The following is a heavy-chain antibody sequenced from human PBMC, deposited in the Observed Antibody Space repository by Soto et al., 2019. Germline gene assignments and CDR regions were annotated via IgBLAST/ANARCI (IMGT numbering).Heavy chain of an antibody. J-gene: IGHJ4*02. CDR2: ISGSGGST. D-gene: IGHD4-17*01. CDR3: VIRPAKQLWFGNDYGDYTFDY. CDR1: GFTFSSYA. Sequence: PGGSLRLSCAASGFTFSSYAMSWVRQAPGKGLEWVSAISGSGGSTYYADSVKGRFTISRDNSKNTLYLQMNSLRAEDTAVYYYVIRPAKQLWFGNDYGDYTFDYWGQGTLVTVSS. V-gene: IGHV3-23*01.